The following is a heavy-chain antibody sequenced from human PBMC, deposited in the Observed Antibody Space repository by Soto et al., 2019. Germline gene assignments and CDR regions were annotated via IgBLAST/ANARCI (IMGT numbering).Heavy chain of an antibody. Sequence: EVQLVESGGGLVQPGGSLRLSCAASGFTFSSYSMNWVRQAPGKGLEWVSYISSSSSTIYYADSVKGRFTISRDNAKNSRYLQMHSLRDENTAVYYCARDLPQYYYDSSGYSSFDYWGQGTLVTVSS. CDR3: ARDLPQYYYDSSGYSSFDY. D-gene: IGHD3-22*01. J-gene: IGHJ4*02. CDR2: ISSSSSTI. CDR1: GFTFSSYS. V-gene: IGHV3-48*02.